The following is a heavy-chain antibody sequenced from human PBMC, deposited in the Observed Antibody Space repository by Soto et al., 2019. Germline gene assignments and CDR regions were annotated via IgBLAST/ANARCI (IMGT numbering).Heavy chain of an antibody. V-gene: IGHV3-64D*08. CDR3: VKDPAYSSSPHFDY. D-gene: IGHD6-6*01. Sequence: GGSLRLSCAASGFTFSSYAMHWVRQAPGKGLEYVSAISSNGGSTYYADSVKGRFTISRDNSKNTLYLQMSSLRAEDTAVYYCVKDPAYSSSPHFDYWGQGTLVTVSS. CDR1: GFTFSSYA. J-gene: IGHJ4*02. CDR2: ISSNGGST.